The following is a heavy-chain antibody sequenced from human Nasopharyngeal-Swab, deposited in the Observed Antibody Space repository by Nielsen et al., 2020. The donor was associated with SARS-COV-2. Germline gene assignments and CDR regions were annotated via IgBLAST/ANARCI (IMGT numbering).Heavy chain of an antibody. V-gene: IGHV3-30*03. Sequence: GESLKISCAASGFSITNYGMQWVRQAPDKGLEWVALIAHDASMNYYADSVKGRFTISRDISKNTVYLQMNSLSVEDTAVYYCARDVGGRDNYWGQGALVTVSS. D-gene: IGHD2-15*01. J-gene: IGHJ4*02. CDR2: IAHDASMN. CDR1: GFSITNYG. CDR3: ARDVGGRDNY.